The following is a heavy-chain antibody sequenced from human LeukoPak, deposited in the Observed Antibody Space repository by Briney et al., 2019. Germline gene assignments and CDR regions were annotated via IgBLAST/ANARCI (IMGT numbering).Heavy chain of an antibody. V-gene: IGHV4-34*01. Sequence: SETLSLTCAVYGGSYSGYYWSWIRQPPGKGLEWIGEINHSGSTNYNPSLKSRVTISADTSKNQFSLKLSSVTAADTAVYYCARRYLGRWLQEEFDYWGQGTLVTVSS. CDR3: ARRYLGRWLQEEFDY. D-gene: IGHD5-24*01. J-gene: IGHJ4*02. CDR1: GGSYSGYY. CDR2: INHSGST.